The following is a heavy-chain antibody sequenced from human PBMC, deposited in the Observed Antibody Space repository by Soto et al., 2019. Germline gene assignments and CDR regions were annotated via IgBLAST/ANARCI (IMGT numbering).Heavy chain of an antibody. D-gene: IGHD3-3*01. J-gene: IGHJ6*02. Sequence: GGSLRLSCAASGFTFNSYSMNWVRQAPGKGLEWLSYISTNSRTIYYADSVKGRFTISRDNAKNTLYLQMNSLRAEDTAVYYCARDLTIFGVVIIPNHYYYYGMDVWGQGTTVTVSS. CDR1: GFTFNSYS. CDR3: ARDLTIFGVVIIPNHYYYYGMDV. CDR2: ISTNSRTI. V-gene: IGHV3-48*01.